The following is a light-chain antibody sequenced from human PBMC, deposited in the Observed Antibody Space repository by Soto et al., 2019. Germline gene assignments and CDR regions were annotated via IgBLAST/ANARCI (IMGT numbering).Light chain of an antibody. CDR3: SAYAGSSTLV. Sequence: QSAPTQPPSASGSPGQSVTFSCTGTSSDVGGYNYVSWYQQYPGKAPKLMIYEVYKRHSGVTDRFSGSKSGNTASLTVSGLQPEDEADYCSSAYAGSSTLVFGGGTKVTVL. J-gene: IGLJ2*01. V-gene: IGLV2-8*01. CDR2: EVY. CDR1: SSDVGGYNY.